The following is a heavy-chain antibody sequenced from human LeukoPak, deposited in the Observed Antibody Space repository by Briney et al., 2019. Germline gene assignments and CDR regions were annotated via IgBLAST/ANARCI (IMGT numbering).Heavy chain of an antibody. CDR3: AKGLHSGSYLDALDI. Sequence: GRSLRLSCAASGFTFSTYAMHWVRQSPGKGLEWMELIWSDGGNKYYTDSVKARFTISRDNSKNTLYLQMNGLRVEDTAVYYCAKGLHSGSYLDALDIWGQGTMVTVFS. D-gene: IGHD1-26*01. CDR2: IWSDGGNK. CDR1: GFTFSTYA. J-gene: IGHJ3*02. V-gene: IGHV3-33*06.